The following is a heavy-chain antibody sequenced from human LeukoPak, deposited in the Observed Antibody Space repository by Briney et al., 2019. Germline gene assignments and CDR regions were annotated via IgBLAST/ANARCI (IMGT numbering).Heavy chain of an antibody. Sequence: SETLSLTCTVSGGSISSYYWSWIRQPPGQGLEWIGYIYYSGSTNYNPSLKSRVTISVDTSKNQFSLKLSSVTAADTAVYYCAREGDSGYDLDYWGQGTLVTVSS. CDR3: AREGDSGYDLDY. D-gene: IGHD5-12*01. CDR1: GGSISSYY. V-gene: IGHV4-59*01. J-gene: IGHJ4*02. CDR2: IYYSGST.